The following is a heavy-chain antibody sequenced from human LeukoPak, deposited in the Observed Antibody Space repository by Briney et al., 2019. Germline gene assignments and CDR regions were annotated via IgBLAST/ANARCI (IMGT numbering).Heavy chain of an antibody. D-gene: IGHD3-22*01. CDR2: IVVGSGNT. Sequence: GTSVKVSCKASGFTFTSSAMQWVRQARGRRLEWIGWIVVGSGNTNYAQKFQERVTITRDMSTSTAYMELTSLRSEDTAVYYCAADSSGDDAFDIWGQGTMVTVSS. V-gene: IGHV1-58*02. J-gene: IGHJ3*02. CDR3: AADSSGDDAFDI. CDR1: GFTFTSSA.